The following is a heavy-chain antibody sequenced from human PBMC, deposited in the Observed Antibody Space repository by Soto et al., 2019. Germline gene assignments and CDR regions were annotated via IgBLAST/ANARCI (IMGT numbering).Heavy chain of an antibody. CDR1: GLTVSSSW. V-gene: IGHV3-7*01. Sequence: GGSLRLCCAASGLTVSSSWMSWVRQAPGKGLEWVANIKQDGSEKYYVDSVKGRFTISRDNAKNSLYLQMNSLRAEDTAVYYCHYYYYYMDVWGKGTTVTVSS. CDR3: HYYYYYMDV. CDR2: IKQDGSEK. J-gene: IGHJ6*03.